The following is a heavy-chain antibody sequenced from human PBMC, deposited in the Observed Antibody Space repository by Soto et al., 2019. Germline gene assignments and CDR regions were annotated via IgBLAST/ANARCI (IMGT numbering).Heavy chain of an antibody. CDR1: GFTFSSYS. V-gene: IGHV3-48*02. D-gene: IGHD3-22*01. CDR3: ARDVLYYYDSSGPDPYDAFDI. Sequence: PGGSLRLSCAASGFTFSSYSMNWVRQAPGKGLEWVSYISSSSSTIYYADSVKGRFTISRDNAKNSLYLQMNSLRDEDTAVYYCARDVLYYYDSSGPDPYDAFDIWGQGTMVTVSS. J-gene: IGHJ3*02. CDR2: ISSSSSTI.